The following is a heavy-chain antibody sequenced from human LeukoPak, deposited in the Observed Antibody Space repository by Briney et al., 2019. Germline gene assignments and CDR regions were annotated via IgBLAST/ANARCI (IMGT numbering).Heavy chain of an antibody. J-gene: IGHJ3*02. CDR3: ARGLPYNDAFDI. D-gene: IGHD4-11*01. Sequence: PGGSLRLSCAASGFTFSDYYMSWVRQAPGKGLEWVSYISSSGSTIYYADSVKGRFTISRDNAKNSLYLQVNSLRAEDTAVYYCARGLPYNDAFDIWGQGTMVIVSS. CDR1: GFTFSDYY. V-gene: IGHV3-11*04. CDR2: ISSSGSTI.